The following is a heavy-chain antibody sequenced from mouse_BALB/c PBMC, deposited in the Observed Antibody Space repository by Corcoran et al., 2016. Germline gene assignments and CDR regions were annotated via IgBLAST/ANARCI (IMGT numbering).Heavy chain of an antibody. CDR2: ISYDGSN. V-gene: IGHV3-6*02. J-gene: IGHJ2*01. CDR3: ETLLRTFDY. D-gene: IGHD1-2*01. CDR1: GYSLTSGYY. Sequence: DVQLQESGPGLVKPSQSLSLTCSVTGYSLTSGYYWNWIRQFTGNKLEWMGYISYDGSNNYNPSLKNRISITRDTSKTQFFLKLNSVTTEDTATYYCETLLRTFDYWGQGTTLTVSS.